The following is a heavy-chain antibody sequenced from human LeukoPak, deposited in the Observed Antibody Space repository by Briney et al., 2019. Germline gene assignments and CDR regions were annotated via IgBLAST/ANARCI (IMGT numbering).Heavy chain of an antibody. J-gene: IGHJ2*01. CDR3: AKDGYYDSSAYYYVRYFDL. Sequence: GGSLRLSCAASGFTFSSYAMTWVRQAPGKGLEWVSGISGSGDTTYYADSVKGRFTISRDNSKNTLYLQMNSLRAEDTAVYYCAKDGYYDSSAYYYVRYFDLWGRGTLVTVSS. CDR2: ISGSGDTT. V-gene: IGHV3-23*01. CDR1: GFTFSSYA. D-gene: IGHD3-22*01.